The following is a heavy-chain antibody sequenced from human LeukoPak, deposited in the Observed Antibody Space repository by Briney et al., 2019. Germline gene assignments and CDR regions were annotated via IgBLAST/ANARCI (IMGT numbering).Heavy chain of an antibody. CDR3: TAARYGSGSYWVY. D-gene: IGHD3-10*01. V-gene: IGHV3-7*03. J-gene: IGHJ4*02. Sequence: GGSLRLSCAASGFTFSSYWMSWVRQAPGKGLEWVANIKQDGSEKYYVDSVKGRFTISRDNAKNSLYLQMNSLKTEDTAVYYCTAARYGSGSYWVYWGQGTLVTVSS. CDR2: IKQDGSEK. CDR1: GFTFSSYW.